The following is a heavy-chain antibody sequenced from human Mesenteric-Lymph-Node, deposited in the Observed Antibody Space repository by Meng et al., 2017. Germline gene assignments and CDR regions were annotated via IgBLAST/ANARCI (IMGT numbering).Heavy chain of an antibody. J-gene: IGHJ4*02. Sequence: ASVKVSCKASGYTFTAYYLHWVRQAPGQGLEWMGRISPNSGDTHYAQRFQGRITMTRDTSISTAYMELSRLRSDDTAVYYCARASQITEFEYWGQGTLVTVSS. V-gene: IGHV1-2*06. CDR1: GYTFTAYY. CDR2: ISPNSGDT. D-gene: IGHD1-20*01. CDR3: ARASQITEFEY.